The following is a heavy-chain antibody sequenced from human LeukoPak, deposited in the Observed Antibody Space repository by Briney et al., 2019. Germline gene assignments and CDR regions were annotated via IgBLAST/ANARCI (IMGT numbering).Heavy chain of an antibody. CDR1: GFTFSDYY. V-gene: IGHV3-11*01. CDR3: ATDGAGFDT. Sequence: GGSLRLSCAASGFTFSDYYMSWIRQAPGKGLEWLSYINIGGTNTHYADSVKGRFTISRDNAKKSLYLEMNNLRTEDTAVYYCATDGAGFDTWGQGVLVTVSS. CDR2: INIGGTNT. J-gene: IGHJ5*02.